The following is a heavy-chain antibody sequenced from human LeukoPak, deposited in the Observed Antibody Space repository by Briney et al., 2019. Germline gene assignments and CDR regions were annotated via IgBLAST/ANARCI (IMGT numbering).Heavy chain of an antibody. V-gene: IGHV3-30*04. Sequence: GRSLRLSCAASGFTFSSYAMHWVRQAPGKGLEWVAVISYDGSNKYYADSVKGRFTISRDNSKNTLYLQMNSLRAEDTAVYYCARGRVAGPGAVACWGQGTLVTVSS. CDR2: ISYDGSNK. CDR1: GFTFSSYA. CDR3: ARGRVAGPGAVAC. D-gene: IGHD6-19*01. J-gene: IGHJ4*02.